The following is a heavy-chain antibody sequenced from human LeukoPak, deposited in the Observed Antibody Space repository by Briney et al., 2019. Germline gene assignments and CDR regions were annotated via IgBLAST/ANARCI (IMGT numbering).Heavy chain of an antibody. Sequence: GASVKVSCKATGGTFSSYAISWVRQAPGQRLEWMGWINAGNGNTKYSQKFQGRVTITRDTSASTAYMELSSLRSEDTAVYYCARAILVQLWDLYSSPPYFDYWGQGTLVTVSS. CDR3: ARAILVQLWDLYSSPPYFDY. J-gene: IGHJ4*02. V-gene: IGHV1-3*01. D-gene: IGHD5-18*01. CDR1: GGTFSSYA. CDR2: INAGNGNT.